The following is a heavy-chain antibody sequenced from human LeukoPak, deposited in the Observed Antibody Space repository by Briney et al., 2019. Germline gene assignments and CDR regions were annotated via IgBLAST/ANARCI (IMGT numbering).Heavy chain of an antibody. CDR1: GYTLTELS. D-gene: IGHD4-23*01. J-gene: IGHJ4*02. V-gene: IGHV1-24*01. CDR3: ATDLHGGKFPIDY. CDR2: FDPEDGET. Sequence: ASVKVSCKVSGYTLTELSMHWVRQAPGKGLEWMGGFDPEDGETTYAQKFQGRVTMTEDTSTDTAYMELSSLRSEDTAVYYCATDLHGGKFPIDYWGQGTLVTVSS.